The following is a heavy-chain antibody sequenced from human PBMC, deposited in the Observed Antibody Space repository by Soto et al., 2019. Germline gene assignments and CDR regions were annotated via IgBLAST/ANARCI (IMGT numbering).Heavy chain of an antibody. Sequence: ASVKVSCKASGYTFTTFAINWVRQAPGQGLEWMGWISTNNGNTNYAPQLQGRVTLTTDTSTRTVYMELTSLRSDDTAVYFCARDPIHVWRTYRYNFDYWGQGTLVTVSS. J-gene: IGHJ4*02. D-gene: IGHD3-16*02. CDR3: ARDPIHVWRTYRYNFDY. V-gene: IGHV1-18*04. CDR2: ISTNNGNT. CDR1: GYTFTTFA.